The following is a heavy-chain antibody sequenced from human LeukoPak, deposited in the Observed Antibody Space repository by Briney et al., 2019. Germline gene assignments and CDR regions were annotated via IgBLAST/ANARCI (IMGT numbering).Heavy chain of an antibody. Sequence: PEGSLRLSCAASGFSFSTYWMSWVRQTPEKGLEFVANIDQGGSVRNYMDSLKGRCTISRDNAKKSLYLEINSLRADDTAVYYCARDPESSSFDLWGRGALDTVSS. CDR1: GFSFSTYW. CDR2: IDQGGSVR. D-gene: IGHD6-13*01. J-gene: IGHJ4*02. V-gene: IGHV3-7*01. CDR3: ARDPESSSFDL.